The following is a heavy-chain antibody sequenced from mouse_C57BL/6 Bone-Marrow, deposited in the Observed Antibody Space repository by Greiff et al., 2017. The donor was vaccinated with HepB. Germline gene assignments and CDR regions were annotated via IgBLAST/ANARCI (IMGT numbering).Heavy chain of an antibody. CDR3: ARVPITTVPFAY. CDR1: GYSITSGYY. Sequence: EVHLVESGPGLVKPSQSLSLTCSVTGYSITSGYYWNWIRQFPGNKLEWMGYISYDGSNNYNPSLKNRISITRDTSKNQFFLKLNSVTTEDTATYYCARVPITTVPFAYWGQGTLVTVSA. CDR2: ISYDGSN. J-gene: IGHJ3*01. V-gene: IGHV3-6*01. D-gene: IGHD1-1*01.